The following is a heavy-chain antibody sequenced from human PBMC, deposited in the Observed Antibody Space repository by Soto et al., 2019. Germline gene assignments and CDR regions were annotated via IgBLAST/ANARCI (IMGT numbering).Heavy chain of an antibody. CDR3: ARGPPNYDFWSGYSRNWFDP. D-gene: IGHD3-3*01. CDR2: MNPNSGNT. J-gene: IGHJ5*02. CDR1: GYTFTSYD. Sequence: ASVKVSCKASGYTFTSYDINWVRQATGQGLEWMGWMNPNSGNTGYAQKFQGRVTMTRNTSISTAYMELSSLRSEDTAVYYCARGPPNYDFWSGYSRNWFDPWGQGTLVTVSS. V-gene: IGHV1-8*01.